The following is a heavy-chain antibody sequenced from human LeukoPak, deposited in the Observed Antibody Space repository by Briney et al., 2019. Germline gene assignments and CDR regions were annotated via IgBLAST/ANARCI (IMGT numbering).Heavy chain of an antibody. J-gene: IGHJ6*02. D-gene: IGHD2-15*01. Sequence: ASVEVSCKASGYTFTSYAMNWVRQAPGQGLEWMGWINTNTGNPTYAQGFTGRFVFSLDTSVSTAYLQISSLKAEDTAVYYCARVLPSTHLGYCSGGSCYPRYYYGMDVWGQGTTVTVSS. CDR3: ARVLPSTHLGYCSGGSCYPRYYYGMDV. CDR1: GYTFTSYA. V-gene: IGHV7-4-1*02. CDR2: INTNTGNP.